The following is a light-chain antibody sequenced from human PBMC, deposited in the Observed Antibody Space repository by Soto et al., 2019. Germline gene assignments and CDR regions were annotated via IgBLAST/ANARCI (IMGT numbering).Light chain of an antibody. Sequence: DIVMTQSPLSLPVTPGEPASISCRSSQSLLHSNGHNYLDWYVQKPGQSPQLLIYFGSHRASGVPDRFSGSGSGTDFTLRINTVEAEDVGVYYCMQALRTPTFGGGTKVEIK. CDR1: QSLLHSNGHNY. V-gene: IGKV2-28*01. CDR3: MQALRTPT. CDR2: FGS. J-gene: IGKJ4*01.